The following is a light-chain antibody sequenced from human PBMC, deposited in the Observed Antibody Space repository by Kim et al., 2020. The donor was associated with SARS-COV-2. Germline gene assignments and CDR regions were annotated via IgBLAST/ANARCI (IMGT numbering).Light chain of an antibody. CDR2: WVS. CDR1: QSVLYSSNNKNY. CDR3: QQYYSTPYT. Sequence: DIVMTQSPDSLAVSLGERATINCKSSQSVLYSSNNKNYLAWYQQKPGQPPKLLIYWVSTRESGVPDLFSGSGSGTDFTLTISSLQAEDVAVYYCQQYYSTPYTFGQGTKLEI. V-gene: IGKV4-1*01. J-gene: IGKJ2*01.